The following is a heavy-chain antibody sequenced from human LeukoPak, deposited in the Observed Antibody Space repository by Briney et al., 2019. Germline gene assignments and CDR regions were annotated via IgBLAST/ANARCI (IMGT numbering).Heavy chain of an antibody. CDR3: ARGEGLPY. V-gene: IGHV4-34*01. CDR2: INHSGST. Sequence: SQTLSLTCAVYGGSFSGYYWSWIRQPPGKGLEWIGEINHSGSTNYNASLKTRVTISVDTSKNQFSLKLSSVPAADTAVYYCARGEGLPYWGQGTLVTVSS. J-gene: IGHJ4*02. CDR1: GGSFSGYY.